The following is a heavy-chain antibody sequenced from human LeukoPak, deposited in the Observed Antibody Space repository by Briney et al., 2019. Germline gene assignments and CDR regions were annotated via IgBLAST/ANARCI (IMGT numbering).Heavy chain of an antibody. J-gene: IGHJ4*02. Sequence: ASVKVSCKASGYTFTGYYMHWVRQAPGQGLEWMGWINPNSGGTNYAQKFQGRVTMTRDTSISTAYMELSRLRSDDTAVYYCARDRGGTYPIFDTGGQGPLVTAPS. CDR3: ARDRGGTYPIFDT. V-gene: IGHV1-2*02. CDR1: GYTFTGYY. D-gene: IGHD3-10*01. CDR2: INPNSGGT.